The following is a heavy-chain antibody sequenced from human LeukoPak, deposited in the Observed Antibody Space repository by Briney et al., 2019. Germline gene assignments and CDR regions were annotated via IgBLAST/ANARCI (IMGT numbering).Heavy chain of an antibody. CDR2: IGTAGDT. CDR1: GFTFSSYD. D-gene: IGHD6-19*01. J-gene: IGHJ4*02. V-gene: IGHV3-13*01. Sequence: GGSLRLSCAASGFTFSSYDMHWVRQATGKGLEWVSAIGTAGDTYYPGSVKGRFTISRENAKNSLYLQMNSLRAGDTAVYYCARADSGWYAFDYWGQETLVTVSS. CDR3: ARADSGWYAFDY.